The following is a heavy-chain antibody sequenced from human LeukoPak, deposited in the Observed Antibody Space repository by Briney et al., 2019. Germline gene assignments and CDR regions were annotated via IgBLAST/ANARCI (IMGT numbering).Heavy chain of an antibody. D-gene: IGHD2-2*01. CDR1: GYTLTELS. CDR3: ATRDRYQLLMGLDYYFDY. J-gene: IGHJ4*02. V-gene: IGHV1-24*01. CDR2: FDPEDGET. Sequence: ASVKVSCKVSGYTLTELSMHWVRQAPGKGLEWMGGFDPEDGETIYAQKFQGRVTMTEDTSTDTAYMELGSLRSEDTAVYYCATRDRYQLLMGLDYYFDYWGQGTLVTVSS.